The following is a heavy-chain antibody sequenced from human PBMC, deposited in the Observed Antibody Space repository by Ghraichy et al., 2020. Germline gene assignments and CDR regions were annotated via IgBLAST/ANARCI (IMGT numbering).Heavy chain of an antibody. Sequence: SQTLSLTCTVSGGSISSYYWSWIRQPPGKGLEWIGYIYYSGSTNYNPSLKSRVTISVDTSKNQFSLKLSSVTAADTAVYYCARDREGYYYDSSGRFFDYWGQGTLVTVSS. CDR2: IYYSGST. D-gene: IGHD3-22*01. CDR1: GGSISSYY. V-gene: IGHV4-59*01. CDR3: ARDREGYYYDSSGRFFDY. J-gene: IGHJ4*02.